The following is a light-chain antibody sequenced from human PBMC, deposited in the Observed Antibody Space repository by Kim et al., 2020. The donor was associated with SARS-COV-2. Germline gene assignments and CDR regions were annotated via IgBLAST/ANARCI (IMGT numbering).Light chain of an antibody. CDR1: ESVTYN. CDR3: EQYAKWPYS. Sequence: SVSPGERATRSCRASESVTYNLAWYQQKPGQPPRLRIYGTSIRDTDIPARVSGSGSGTQFTLTINSLQPEDSAFYYCEQYAKWPYSFGQGTKLEI. CDR2: GTS. V-gene: IGKV3D-15*01. J-gene: IGKJ2*03.